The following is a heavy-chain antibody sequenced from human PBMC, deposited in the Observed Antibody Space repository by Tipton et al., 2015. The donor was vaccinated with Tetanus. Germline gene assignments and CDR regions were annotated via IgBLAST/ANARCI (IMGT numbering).Heavy chain of an antibody. J-gene: IGHJ5*02. CDR1: GFIVSSHY. V-gene: IGHV3-23*04. CDR2: ISVRGSHT. CDR3: AKVPASRGWFGP. Sequence: QLVQSGGGLIQPGGSLRLSCVASGFIVSSHYMSWVRHAPGKGLGWVSGISVRGSHTYYADPVKGRFSISRDNSKNTVYLQMNSLRDEDSAVYYCAKVPASRGWFGPWGQGTLVSVSS.